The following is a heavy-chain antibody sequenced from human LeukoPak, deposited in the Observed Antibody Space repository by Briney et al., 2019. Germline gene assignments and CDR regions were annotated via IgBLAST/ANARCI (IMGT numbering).Heavy chain of an antibody. V-gene: IGHV3-48*04. J-gene: IGHJ4*02. CDR3: ARPASTFPLGY. CDR1: GFSFSTYS. D-gene: IGHD3-3*02. CDR2: ISSSGTTI. Sequence: GGSLRLSCAASGFSFSTYSMNWVRQAPGKGLEWASYISSSGTTIYYADSVKSRFTISRDNANNSLYLQMHSLRAEDTALYYCARPASTFPLGYWGQGTLVTVSS.